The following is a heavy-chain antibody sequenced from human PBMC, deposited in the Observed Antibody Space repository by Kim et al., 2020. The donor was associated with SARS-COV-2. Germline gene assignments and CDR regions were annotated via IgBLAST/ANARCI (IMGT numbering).Heavy chain of an antibody. CDR2: ITGSGHTT. J-gene: IGHJ4*02. CDR3: ARRLPGYTSGWFEGNFDS. D-gene: IGHD6-19*01. V-gene: IGHV3-23*01. CDR1: GFTFNIYA. Sequence: GGSLRLSCAASGFTFNIYAMNWVRQAPGKGLEWVSSITGSGHTTYHADSVKGRFTSSRDNSRNTLYLQMDSLRAEDTAVYYCARRLPGYTSGWFEGNFDSWGQGTLVTVSS.